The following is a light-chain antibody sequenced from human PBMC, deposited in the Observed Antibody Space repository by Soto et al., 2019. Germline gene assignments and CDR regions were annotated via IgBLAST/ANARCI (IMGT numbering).Light chain of an antibody. Sequence: DIQMTQSPSSLSASVGDRVTITCRASQSISNYLNWYQRKPGKAPEFLIYAASSLQSGVPSRFSGSGSGTVFTLTISSLQHEDFGTYYCQQSYSTPLTFGGGTKVEMK. J-gene: IGKJ4*01. CDR2: AAS. CDR1: QSISNY. CDR3: QQSYSTPLT. V-gene: IGKV1-39*01.